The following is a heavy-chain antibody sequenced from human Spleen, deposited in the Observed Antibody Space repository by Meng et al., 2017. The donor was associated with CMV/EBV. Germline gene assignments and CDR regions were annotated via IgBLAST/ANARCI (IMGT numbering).Heavy chain of an antibody. J-gene: IGHJ6*02. CDR1: GGSFSGYH. V-gene: IGHV4-34*01. CDR2: INQGGST. CDR3: ARGGGPARYYYYYGMDV. D-gene: IGHD3-16*01. Sequence: SETLSLTCDVYGGSFSGYHWSWIRQPPGKGLEWIGEINQGGSTNYNPSLESRVTISLDMSKKQFSLKLTSVTAADTAVYYCARGGGPARYYYYYGMDVWGQGTMVTVSS.